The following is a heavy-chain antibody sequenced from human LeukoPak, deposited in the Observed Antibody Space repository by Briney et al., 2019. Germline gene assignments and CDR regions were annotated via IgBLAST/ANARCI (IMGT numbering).Heavy chain of an antibody. Sequence: GGSLRLSCAASGFTFSSYRMNWVRQAPGKGLEWVSSISSGSTYINYAGSVKGRFTISRDNAKNSLYLQMNSLRAEDTAVYYCARDLGSGYVFFDYWGQGTLVTVSS. CDR2: ISSGSTYI. D-gene: IGHD5-12*01. J-gene: IGHJ4*02. CDR1: GFTFSSYR. CDR3: ARDLGSGYVFFDY. V-gene: IGHV3-21*01.